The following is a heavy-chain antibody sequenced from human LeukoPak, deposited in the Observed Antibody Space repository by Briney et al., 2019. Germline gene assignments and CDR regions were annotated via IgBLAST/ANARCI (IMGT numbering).Heavy chain of an antibody. CDR2: FDPEDGET. CDR3: ATEYCSSTSCYSDTAMAFDP. CDR1: GYTLTELS. V-gene: IGHV1-24*01. Sequence: GASVKVSCKVSGYTLTELSMHWVRQAPGKGLEWMGGFDPEDGETIYAQKFQGRVTMTEDTSTDTAYMELSSPRSEDTAVYYCATEYCSSTSCYSDTAMAFDPWGQGTLVTVSS. J-gene: IGHJ5*02. D-gene: IGHD2-2*01.